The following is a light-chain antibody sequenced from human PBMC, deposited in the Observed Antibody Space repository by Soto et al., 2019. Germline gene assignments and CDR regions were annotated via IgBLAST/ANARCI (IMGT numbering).Light chain of an antibody. V-gene: IGKV1-5*03. CDR2: KAS. Sequence: DIQMTQSPSTLSASVGDRVTITCRASQSISSWLAWYQQTPGKAPKLLIYKASSLAGGVPSRFSGSGSGPEFTLTISSLQPDDFATYYCQQYKSDSTFGQGTKVEIK. CDR3: QQYKSDST. J-gene: IGKJ1*01. CDR1: QSISSW.